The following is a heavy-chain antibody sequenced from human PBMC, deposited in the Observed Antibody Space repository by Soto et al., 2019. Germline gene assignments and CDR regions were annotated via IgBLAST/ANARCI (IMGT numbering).Heavy chain of an antibody. V-gene: IGHV4-59*01. CDR3: ATSYYSSGWYYFDY. Sequence: SETLSLTCTVSGGSISSYYWSWIRQPPGKGLEWIGYIYYSGSTNYNPSLKSRVTISVDTSKNQFSLNLSSVTAADTAVYYCATSYYSSGWYYFDYWGQRTLVTVSS. CDR2: IYYSGST. D-gene: IGHD6-19*01. J-gene: IGHJ4*02. CDR1: GGSISSYY.